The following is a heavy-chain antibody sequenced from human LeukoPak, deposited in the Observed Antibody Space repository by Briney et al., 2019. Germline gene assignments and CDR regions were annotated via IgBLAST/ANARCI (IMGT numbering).Heavy chain of an antibody. Sequence: GGSLRLSCAASGFTVSSKYMSWVRQAPGKGLEWVSVICSGGSTYYADSVKGRFTISRDNSKDTVYLQMNSLRAEDTAVYYCVRDCSASSSSYYFLGYWGQGTLVTVSS. CDR3: VRDCSASSSSYYFLGY. D-gene: IGHD3-22*01. J-gene: IGHJ4*02. CDR2: ICSGGST. CDR1: GFTVSSKY. V-gene: IGHV3-66*01.